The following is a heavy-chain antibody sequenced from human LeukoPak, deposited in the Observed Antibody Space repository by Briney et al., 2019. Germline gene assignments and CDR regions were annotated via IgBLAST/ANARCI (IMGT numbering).Heavy chain of an antibody. CDR1: GFTFSNAW. CDR3: TTCYDFWLLGDY. CDR2: IKSKTDGGTT. J-gene: IGHJ4*02. D-gene: IGHD3-3*01. V-gene: IGHV3-15*01. Sequence: GGSLRLSCAASGFTFSNAWMSWVRQAPGKGLEWVGRIKSKTDGGTTDYAAPVKGRFTISRDDSKNTLYLQMNSLKTEDTAVYYCTTCYDFWLLGDYWGQGTLVTVSS.